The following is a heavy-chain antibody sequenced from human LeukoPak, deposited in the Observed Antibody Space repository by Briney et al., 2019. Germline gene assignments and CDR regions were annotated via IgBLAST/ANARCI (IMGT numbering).Heavy chain of an antibody. J-gene: IGHJ4*02. D-gene: IGHD5-18*01. CDR3: ARQGDGGYSYGNFDS. CDR2: IYYSGST. Sequence: PSGTLSLTCTVSGVSISSSGYYWGWIRQPPGKGLEWIGSIYYSGSTYSNPSLKSRVTISLDTSKKQFSLKLSSVTAADTAVYYCARQGDGGYSYGNFDSWGQGTLVTVSS. CDR1: GVSISSSGYY. V-gene: IGHV4-39*01.